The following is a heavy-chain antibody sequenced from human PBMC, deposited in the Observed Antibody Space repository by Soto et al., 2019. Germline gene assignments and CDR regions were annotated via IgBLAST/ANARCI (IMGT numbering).Heavy chain of an antibody. Sequence: QVQLQESGPGLVKPSGTLSLTCAVSSGSISSSNWWSWVRQPPGKGLEWFVEIYHSGSTNYYPSPKSRVTIPVDQSWNHFALKLGSGPATDSSVYYCASVRGCSGWYYFDYWGQGTLVTVSS. CDR1: SGSISSSNW. V-gene: IGHV4-4*02. CDR3: ASVRGCSGWYYFDY. CDR2: IYHSGST. D-gene: IGHD6-19*01. J-gene: IGHJ4*02.